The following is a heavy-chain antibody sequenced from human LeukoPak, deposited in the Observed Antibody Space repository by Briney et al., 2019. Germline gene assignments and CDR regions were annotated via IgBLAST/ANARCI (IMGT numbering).Heavy chain of an antibody. J-gene: IGHJ5*02. Sequence: GGSLRLSCAASGFTFSKYWMSWVRQAPGKGLEWVAYIKEDGSEKYYVGSVKGRFTISRDNAKNSLYLQMNSLRDDDTAVYYCARGPPRSASYYRGLFDPWGQGTLVTVSS. D-gene: IGHD3-10*01. CDR1: GFTFSKYW. V-gene: IGHV3-7*01. CDR2: IKEDGSEK. CDR3: ARGPPRSASYYRGLFDP.